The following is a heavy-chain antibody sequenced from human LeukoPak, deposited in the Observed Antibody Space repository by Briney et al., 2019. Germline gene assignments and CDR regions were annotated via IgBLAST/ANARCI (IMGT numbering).Heavy chain of an antibody. CDR2: IYISGST. CDR1: GGSISSNY. J-gene: IGHJ5*02. CDR3: ARGGESWFDP. V-gene: IGHV4-4*07. Sequence: PSETVSLTCTVSGGSISSNYWSWIRQPAGKGLEWIGRIYISGSTNYNPSLKSRVTMSVDTSKNRFSLTVRSVTAADTAVYYCARGGESWFDPWGQGTLVTVSS.